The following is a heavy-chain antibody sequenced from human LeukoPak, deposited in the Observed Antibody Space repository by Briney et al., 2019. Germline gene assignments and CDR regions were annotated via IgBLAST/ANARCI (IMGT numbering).Heavy chain of an antibody. CDR1: GFTFSSYS. CDR3: ARMNYISSGWGAPFDD. D-gene: IGHD1-7*01. J-gene: IGHJ4*02. Sequence: GSLRLSCAASGFTFSSYSMNWVRQRPGKGPEWVSYISSGGGTTYYADSVKGRFTISRDNAKNSLFLEMNSLRVEDAAVYYCARMNYISSGWGAPFDDWGQGTLVTVSS. V-gene: IGHV3-48*04. CDR2: ISSGGGTT.